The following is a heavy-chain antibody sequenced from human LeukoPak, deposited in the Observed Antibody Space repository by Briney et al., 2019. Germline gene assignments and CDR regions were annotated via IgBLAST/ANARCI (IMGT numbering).Heavy chain of an antibody. Sequence: ASVKVSCKPSGYTFTALFIHWVRQAPGQGLEWIGWIDPNSGGTISAQKFQGRVTMTKDSSISTVFMQLNSLKSDDTAVYYCGRDNYGRLDSWGQGTLVTVSS. CDR1: GYTFTALF. CDR3: GRDNYGRLDS. V-gene: IGHV1-2*02. J-gene: IGHJ4*02. CDR2: IDPNSGGT. D-gene: IGHD4-17*01.